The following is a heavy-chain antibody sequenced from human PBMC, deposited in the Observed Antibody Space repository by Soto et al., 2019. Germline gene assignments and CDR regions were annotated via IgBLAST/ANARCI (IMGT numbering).Heavy chain of an antibody. D-gene: IGHD3-10*01. J-gene: IGHJ6*02. V-gene: IGHV4-34*09. CDR2: IYYSGST. CDR1: GGSFSGYY. CDR3: ARRRMVWGVPYYYYGMDV. Sequence: SETLSLTCAVYGGSFSGYYWSWIRQPPGKGLEWIGYIYYSGSTNYNPSLKSRVTISVDTSKNQFSLKLSSVTAADTAVYYCARRRMVWGVPYYYYGMDVWGQGTTVTVSS.